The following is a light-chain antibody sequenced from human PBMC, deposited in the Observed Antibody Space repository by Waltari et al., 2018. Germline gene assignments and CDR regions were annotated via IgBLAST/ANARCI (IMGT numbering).Light chain of an antibody. V-gene: IGLV2-8*01. CDR3: SSYAGSNNV. CDR2: DVS. Sequence: QSALTQPPSASGSPGQAVTISCTGTSIDVGGYTFVSWYQQHPGKVPKLMIYDVSKRPSGVPDRFSGSKSGNTASLTVSGLQAGDEADYYCSSYAGSNNVFGTGTKVTVL. CDR1: SIDVGGYTF. J-gene: IGLJ1*01.